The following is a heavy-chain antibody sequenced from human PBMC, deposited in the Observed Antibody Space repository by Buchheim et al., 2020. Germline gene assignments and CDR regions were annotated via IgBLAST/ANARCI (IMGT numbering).Heavy chain of an antibody. CDR2: ISADGTKT. V-gene: IGHV3-43*02. D-gene: IGHD2-2*02. CDR1: GFIFDDYA. CDR3: AKSDCSSDSCYTEDC. J-gene: IGHJ4*02. Sequence: EVQLVESGGGVVLPGGSLRLSCAASGFIFDDYAMHWVRQTPGKGLQWVSLISADGTKTDYADSVKGRFAISRDNTRNSLYLQMNNLRSEDAALYYCAKSDCSSDSCYTEDCWGRGTL.